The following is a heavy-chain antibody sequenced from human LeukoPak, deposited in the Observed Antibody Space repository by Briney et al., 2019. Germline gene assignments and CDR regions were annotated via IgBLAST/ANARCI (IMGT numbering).Heavy chain of an antibody. D-gene: IGHD1-26*01. V-gene: IGHV3-53*01. Sequence: PGGSLRLSCAASGFTFSSYSMNWVRQAPGKGLEWVSGIHPGDNTYYADSVKGRFTISRDNSKNTLYLQMNSLRAEDTAVYYCAKDSGYSGSSLDYWGQGTLVTVSS. CDR1: GFTFSSYS. CDR3: AKDSGYSGSSLDY. CDR2: IHPGDNT. J-gene: IGHJ4*02.